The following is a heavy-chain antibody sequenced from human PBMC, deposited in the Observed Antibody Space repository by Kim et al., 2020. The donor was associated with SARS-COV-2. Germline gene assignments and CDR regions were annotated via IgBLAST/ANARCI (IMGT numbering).Heavy chain of an antibody. CDR1: GFTFSSFD. Sequence: GGSLRLSCVASGFTFSSFDINWVRQAPGRGLEWVSTITPSGSSTFYSDSVKGRFTVSRDNAENALYLQMNNLRVEDTAIYYCAKTTAAASWGQGTLVTVSS. D-gene: IGHD6-13*01. CDR3: AKTTAAAS. J-gene: IGHJ5*02. V-gene: IGHV3-23*01. CDR2: ITPSGSST.